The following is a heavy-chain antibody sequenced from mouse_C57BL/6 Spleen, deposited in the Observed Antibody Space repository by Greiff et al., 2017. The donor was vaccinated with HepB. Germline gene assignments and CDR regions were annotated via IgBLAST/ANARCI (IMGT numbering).Heavy chain of an antibody. Sequence: VQLQQSGPELVKPGASVKISCKASGYAFSSSWMNWVKQRPGKGLEWIGRIYPGDGDTNYNGKFKGKATLTADKSSSTAYMQLSSLTSEDSAVYFCARNPYDGSSPYAMDYWGQGTSVTVSS. J-gene: IGHJ4*01. V-gene: IGHV1-82*01. D-gene: IGHD1-1*01. CDR2: IYPGDGDT. CDR3: ARNPYDGSSPYAMDY. CDR1: GYAFSSSW.